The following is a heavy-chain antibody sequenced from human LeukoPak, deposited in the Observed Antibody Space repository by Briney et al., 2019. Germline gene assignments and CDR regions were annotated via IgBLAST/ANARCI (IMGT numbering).Heavy chain of an antibody. J-gene: IGHJ3*02. CDR1: GGSISSYY. CDR2: IYYSGST. V-gene: IGHV4-59*01. Sequence: SETLSLTCTVSGGSISSYYWSWIRQPPGKGLEWIGYIYYSGSTNYNPSLKSRVTISVDTSKNQFSLKLGSVTAADTAVYYCASRIAAAAHDAFDIWGQGTMVTVSS. CDR3: ASRIAAAAHDAFDI. D-gene: IGHD6-13*01.